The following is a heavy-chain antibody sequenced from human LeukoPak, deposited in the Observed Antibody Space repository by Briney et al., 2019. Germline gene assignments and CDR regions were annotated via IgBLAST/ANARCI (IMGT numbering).Heavy chain of an antibody. V-gene: IGHV3-23*01. CDR2: FSGSGGTT. CDR3: ANGNRCTSPNCLGYYYFYMDV. CDR1: GFTFSKYA. D-gene: IGHD2-8*01. Sequence: GGSLRLSCAASGFTFSKYAMNWVRQAPGRGLEWVASFSGSGGTTYHADSVKGRFTISRDNSKNTLYLQMNSLRLEDTAVYFCANGNRCTSPNCLGYYYFYMDVWAKGTTVTVFS. J-gene: IGHJ6*03.